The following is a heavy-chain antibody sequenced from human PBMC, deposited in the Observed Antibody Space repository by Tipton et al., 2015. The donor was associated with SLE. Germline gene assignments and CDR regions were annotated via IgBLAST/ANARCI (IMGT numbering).Heavy chain of an antibody. D-gene: IGHD3-22*01. CDR3: ARASGGLLPFDY. Sequence: LRLSCTVSGGSISGGGYSWSWIRQSPGRGLEWIGSLYQSGSIHYNPSLENRVTISVDRSKNQFSLSLSSVTAADTAVYYCARASGGLLPFDYWGQGTLVTVSS. V-gene: IGHV4-30-2*06. CDR1: GGSISGGGYS. J-gene: IGHJ4*02. CDR2: LYQSGSI.